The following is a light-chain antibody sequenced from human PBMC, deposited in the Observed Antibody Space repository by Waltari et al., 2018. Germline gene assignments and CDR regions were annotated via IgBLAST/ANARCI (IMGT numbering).Light chain of an antibody. J-gene: IGLJ2*01. V-gene: IGLV4-69*01. CDR3: QTWGTGTVV. CDR2: VNSDGTH. Sequence: QLVLTHSPSASSSLGASAKPTCTVSSGHSTSHIACHQQQPEKGPRYLMRVNSDGTHSKGDGIPDRFSGSTSGVGRHLTISSLQSEDEADYYCQTWGTGTVVFGGGTKLTVL. CDR1: SGHSTSH.